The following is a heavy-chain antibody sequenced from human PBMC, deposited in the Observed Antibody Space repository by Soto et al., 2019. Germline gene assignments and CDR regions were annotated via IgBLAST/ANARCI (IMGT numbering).Heavy chain of an antibody. CDR2: IVPNVGTV. V-gene: IGHV1-69*06. Sequence: QMQLVQSGAEVKKPGSSVKVSCKASGGTLSSFINYPINWVRQAPGQGLEWMGGIVPNVGTVNYAQKFQGRVTITADKSTGTAYMEVSSLRSEDTPLYYCARRDTSGFLRYFDNWGQGTLVTVSS. CDR3: ARRDTSGFLRYFDN. CDR1: GGTLSSFINYP. J-gene: IGHJ4*02. D-gene: IGHD3-3*01.